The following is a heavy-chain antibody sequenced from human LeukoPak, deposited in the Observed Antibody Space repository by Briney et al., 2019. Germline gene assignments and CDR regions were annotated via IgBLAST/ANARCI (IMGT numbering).Heavy chain of an antibody. J-gene: IGHJ6*02. CDR2: MKQDGSEK. Sequence: GGSLRLSCAASGFTFSSYWMSWVRQAPGKGLEWVANMKQDGSEKYYVDSVKGRFTISRDNAKNSLYLQMNSLRAEDTAVYFCARDRVWDFWTPLSDYAMDVWGQGTTVTVSS. CDR3: ARDRVWDFWTPLSDYAMDV. D-gene: IGHD3/OR15-3a*01. CDR1: GFTFSSYW. V-gene: IGHV3-7*03.